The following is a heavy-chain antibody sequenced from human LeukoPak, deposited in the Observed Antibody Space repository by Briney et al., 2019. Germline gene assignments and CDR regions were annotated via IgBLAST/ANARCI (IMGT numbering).Heavy chain of an antibody. D-gene: IGHD3-16*02. CDR2: ISSSSSYI. CDR3: ARIDQELSYYYYGMDV. J-gene: IGHJ6*04. CDR1: GFTFSSYS. V-gene: IGHV3-21*01. Sequence: GGSLRLSCAASGFTFSSYSMNWVRQAPGKGLERASSISSSSSYIYYADSVKGRFTISRDNAKNSLYLQMNSLRAEDTAVYYCARIDQELSYYYYGMDVWGKGTTVTVSS.